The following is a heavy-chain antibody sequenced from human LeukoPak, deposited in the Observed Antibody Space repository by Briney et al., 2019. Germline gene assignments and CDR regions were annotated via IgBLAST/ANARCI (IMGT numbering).Heavy chain of an antibody. V-gene: IGHV4-34*01. D-gene: IGHD5-18*01. CDR3: ARGRGRGYSYGWDY. Sequence: SETLSLTCAVYGGSFSGYYWSWIRQPPGKGLEWIGEINHSGSTNYNPSLKSRVTISVETSKNQFSLKLSSVTAADTAVYYCARGRGRGYSYGWDYWGQGTLVTVSS. J-gene: IGHJ4*02. CDR2: INHSGST. CDR1: GGSFSGYY.